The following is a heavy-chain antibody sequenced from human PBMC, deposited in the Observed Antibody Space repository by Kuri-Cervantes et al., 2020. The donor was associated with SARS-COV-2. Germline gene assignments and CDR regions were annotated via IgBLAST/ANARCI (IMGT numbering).Heavy chain of an antibody. V-gene: IGHV4-38-2*01. D-gene: IGHD3-3*01. Sequence: SETLSLTCAVSGYSISSGYYWGWIRQPPGKGLEWIGSIYHIGSTYYNPSLKSRVTISENTSKNQFSLKLSSVTAADTAVYYCARARTLRFLEWLPLIADAFDIWGQGTMVTVSS. CDR3: ARARTLRFLEWLPLIADAFDI. CDR2: IYHIGST. CDR1: GYSISSGYY. J-gene: IGHJ3*02.